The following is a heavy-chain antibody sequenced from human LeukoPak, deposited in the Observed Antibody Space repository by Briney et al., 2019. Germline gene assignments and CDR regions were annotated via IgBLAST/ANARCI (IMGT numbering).Heavy chain of an antibody. CDR2: IWYDGSNK. J-gene: IGHJ4*02. D-gene: IGHD5-18*01. CDR3: AKSGKGYSYVVYYFDY. CDR1: GFTFSSYG. Sequence: GGSLRLSCAASGFTFSSYGMHWVRQAPGKGLEWVAVIWYDGSNKYYADSVKGRFTISRDNSKNTLYLKMNSLRAEDTAVYYCAKSGKGYSYVVYYFDYWGQGTLVTVSS. V-gene: IGHV3-33*06.